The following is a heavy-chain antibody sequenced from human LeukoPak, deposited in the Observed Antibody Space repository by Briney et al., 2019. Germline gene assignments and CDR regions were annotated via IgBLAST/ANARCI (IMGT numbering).Heavy chain of an antibody. CDR2: IYSSGST. J-gene: IGHJ4*02. CDR3: ARHVSSGGTYAYFHY. D-gene: IGHD1-26*01. CDR1: GGSMSNYY. V-gene: IGHV4-59*08. Sequence: PSETLSLTSSVSGGSMSNYYWSWIRQPPGKGLEWIGYIYSSGSTNYNPSLKSRVTISVDTSKNQFSLRLNSVTAADTAVYYCARHVSSGGTYAYFHYWGQGTLVTVSS.